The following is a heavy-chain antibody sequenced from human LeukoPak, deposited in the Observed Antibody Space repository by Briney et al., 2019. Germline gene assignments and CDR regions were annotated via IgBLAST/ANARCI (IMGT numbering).Heavy chain of an antibody. CDR3: ARLGSSAAGTNYFDY. V-gene: IGHV3-23*01. CDR1: GFTFNNYA. Sequence: GSLRLSCAASGFTFNNYAMSWVRQAPGKGLEWVSTISGGGHYTYYTDSVKGRFTISRDNSKNTPYLQMSSLRAEDTAVYYCARLGSSAAGTNYFDYWGQGTLVTVSS. CDR2: ISGGGHYT. D-gene: IGHD6-13*01. J-gene: IGHJ4*02.